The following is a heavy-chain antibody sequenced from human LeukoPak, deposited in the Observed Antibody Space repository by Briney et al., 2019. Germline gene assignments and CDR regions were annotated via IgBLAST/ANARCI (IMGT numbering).Heavy chain of an antibody. Sequence: PGGSLRLFCAASGFIFRSSCMHWVRQAPGRGLVWVSRITGDGSITTYADSVTGRVTISRDNAKNALYLQMNSRRAEDTAVYYCASAPLHDEGYWGQGTLVTVSS. V-gene: IGHV3-74*01. CDR2: ITGDGSIT. CDR1: GFIFRSSC. CDR3: ASAPLHDEGY. J-gene: IGHJ4*02. D-gene: IGHD1-1*01.